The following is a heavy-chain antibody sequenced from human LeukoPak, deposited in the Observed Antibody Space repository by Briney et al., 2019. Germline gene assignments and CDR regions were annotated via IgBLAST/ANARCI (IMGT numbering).Heavy chain of an antibody. D-gene: IGHD1-26*01. CDR1: GVSISDYY. V-gene: IGHV4-59*08. CDR2: IYYRGSI. J-gene: IGHJ4*02. CDR3: ARLGTIGRSNFDY. Sequence: SETLSLTCTVPGVSISDYYWSWLRQPSGKGLEWIGYIYYRGSINYNPSLKSRVTISVDTSKNQVSLKVSSVIAADTAVYFCARLGTIGRSNFDYWGQGTLVTVSS.